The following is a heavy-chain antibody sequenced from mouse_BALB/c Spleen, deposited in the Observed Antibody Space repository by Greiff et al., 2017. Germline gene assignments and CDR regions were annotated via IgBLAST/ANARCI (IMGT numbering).Heavy chain of an antibody. V-gene: IGHV3-6*02. J-gene: IGHJ3*01. Sequence: EVKLMESGPGLVKPSQSLSLTCSVTGYSITSGYYWNWIRQFPGNKLEWMGYISYDGSNNYNPSLKNRISITRDTSKNQFFLKLNSLTTEDTATYYCARGDYDGYYRFAYWGQGTLVTVSA. CDR2: ISYDGSN. CDR1: GYSITSGYY. CDR3: ARGDYDGYYRFAY. D-gene: IGHD2-3*01.